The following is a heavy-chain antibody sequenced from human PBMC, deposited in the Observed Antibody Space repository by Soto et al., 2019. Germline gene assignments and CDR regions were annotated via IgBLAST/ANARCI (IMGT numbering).Heavy chain of an antibody. V-gene: IGHV1-69*01. J-gene: IGHJ6*02. D-gene: IGHD3-9*01. CDR1: GGTFSSYA. Sequence: QVQLVQSGAEVKKPGSSVKVSCKASGGTFSSYAISWVRQAPGQGLEWMGGIIPIFGTANYAQKFQGRVTITADESTSTAYMELSSLRSEDTAVYYCASLSLILTGLRYYYGMDVWGQGTTVTVSS. CDR3: ASLSLILTGLRYYYGMDV. CDR2: IIPIFGTA.